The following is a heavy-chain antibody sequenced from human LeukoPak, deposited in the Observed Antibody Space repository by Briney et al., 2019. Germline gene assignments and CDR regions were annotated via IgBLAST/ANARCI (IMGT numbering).Heavy chain of an antibody. J-gene: IGHJ4*02. CDR1: GFTFTSYN. Sequence: GGSLRLSCAASGFTFTSYNMNWVRQAPGKALEWVSYIGANGDTLYYADSVRGRFTISRDNAKNSLSLRMNSLRDEDTVVYYCTRVVSGWPIFGRWGQGTLVTVSS. CDR3: TRVVSGWPIFGR. D-gene: IGHD3-3*02. V-gene: IGHV3-48*02. CDR2: IGANGDTL.